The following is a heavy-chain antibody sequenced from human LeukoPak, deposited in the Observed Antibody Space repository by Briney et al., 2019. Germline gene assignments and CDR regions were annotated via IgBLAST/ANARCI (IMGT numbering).Heavy chain of an antibody. V-gene: IGHV1-8*01. D-gene: IGHD4-23*01. CDR1: GYTFTSYD. CDR3: AREGGNRATDY. Sequence: ASVKVSCKASGYTFTSYDINWVRQATGQGLEWMGWMNPNSGNTGYAQKFQGRVTMTRNTSINTAYMEPSSLRAEDTAVYYCAREGGNRATDYWGQGTLVTVSS. CDR2: MNPNSGNT. J-gene: IGHJ4*02.